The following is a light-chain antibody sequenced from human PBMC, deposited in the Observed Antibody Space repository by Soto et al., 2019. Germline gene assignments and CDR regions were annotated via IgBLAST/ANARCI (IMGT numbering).Light chain of an antibody. J-gene: IGKJ1*01. CDR1: QSISSW. CDR3: QQYGGT. Sequence: DIQMTQSPSTLSASVGDRVTITCRASQSISSWLAWYQQKPGKAPKLLIYKASSLESGVPSRFSGSGSGKEFTLTISSLQPDDFATYSCQQYGGTFGQGTKVEIK. V-gene: IGKV1-5*03. CDR2: KAS.